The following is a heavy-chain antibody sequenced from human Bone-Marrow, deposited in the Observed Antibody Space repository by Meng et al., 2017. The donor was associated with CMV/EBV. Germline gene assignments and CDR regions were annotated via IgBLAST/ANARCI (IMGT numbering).Heavy chain of an antibody. J-gene: IGHJ3*02. V-gene: IGHV3-30*02. CDR2: IRFDGKNK. CDR3: ARARTPCSSTSCYTVDAFDI. Sequence: GESLKISCAASEFTFSDYAMHWVRQAPGKGLEWVAFIRFDGKNKFYADSVKGRFTISRDNSKNTLYLQMNSLRAEDTAVYYCARARTPCSSTSCYTVDAFDIWGQGTMVTVSS. D-gene: IGHD2-2*02. CDR1: EFTFSDYA.